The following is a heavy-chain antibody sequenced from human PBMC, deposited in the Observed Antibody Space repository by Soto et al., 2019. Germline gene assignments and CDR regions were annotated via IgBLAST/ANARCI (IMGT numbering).Heavy chain of an antibody. J-gene: IGHJ4*01. CDR1: GFTFSSYT. Sequence: EVQLLESGGGLVQPGGSLRLSCEASGFTFSSYTMTWVRQAPGKGPEWVSAISGSGGSTSYADSVKGRVTISRDNSKNSLYLQMNSLRAEDTAVFYCAKSPLEDCRSNSCYLFEYWGHGTLVTVSS. CDR2: ISGSGGST. D-gene: IGHD2-2*01. V-gene: IGHV3-23*01. CDR3: AKSPLEDCRSNSCYLFEY.